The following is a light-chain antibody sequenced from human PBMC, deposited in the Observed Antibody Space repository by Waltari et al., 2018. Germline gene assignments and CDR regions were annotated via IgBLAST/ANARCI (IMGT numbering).Light chain of an antibody. CDR2: GAS. Sequence: EIVLTQSPGTLSLSPGSRATFSCRASQSVSSSYLAWYQQKPGQAPRLLIYGASSRATGIPDRFSGSGSGTDFTLTISRLEPEDFAVYYCQQYGSSPPMYTFGQGTKLEIK. J-gene: IGKJ2*01. CDR3: QQYGSSPPMYT. V-gene: IGKV3-20*01. CDR1: QSVSSSY.